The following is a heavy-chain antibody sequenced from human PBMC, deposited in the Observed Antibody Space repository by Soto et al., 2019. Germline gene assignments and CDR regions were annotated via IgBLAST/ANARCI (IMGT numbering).Heavy chain of an antibody. CDR1: GFTFSSYC. CDR2: IAREGSDT. J-gene: IGHJ4*02. V-gene: IGHV3-74*01. CDR3: ARATTTVTTRPTLGY. Sequence: GGSLRLSCAASGFTFSSYCMHWVRQTPGKGLVWVSGIAREGSDTAYADSVKDRFTISRDNSKNTLYLQMNSLRAEDTAVYYCARATTTVTTRPTLGYWGQGTLVTVSS. D-gene: IGHD4-17*01.